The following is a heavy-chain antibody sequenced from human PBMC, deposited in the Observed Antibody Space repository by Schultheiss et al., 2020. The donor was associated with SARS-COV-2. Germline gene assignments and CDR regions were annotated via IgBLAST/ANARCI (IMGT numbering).Heavy chain of an antibody. Sequence: GESLKISCAASGFTFSSYGMHWVRQAPGKGLEWVAVISYDGSNKYYADSVKGRFTISRDNSKNTLYLQMNSLRAEDTAVYYCAKCVFGSSWTVLSTYYYYGMDVWGQGTTVTVSS. CDR1: GFTFSSYG. V-gene: IGHV3-30*18. CDR2: ISYDGSNK. CDR3: AKCVFGSSWTVLSTYYYYGMDV. D-gene: IGHD6-13*01. J-gene: IGHJ6*02.